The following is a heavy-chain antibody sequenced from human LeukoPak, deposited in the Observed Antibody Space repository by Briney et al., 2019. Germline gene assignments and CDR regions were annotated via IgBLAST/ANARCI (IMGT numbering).Heavy chain of an antibody. CDR1: GYSFTSYW. D-gene: IGHD3-10*01. J-gene: IGHJ6*04. Sequence: GESLKISCKGSGYSFTSYWIGWVRQMPGKGLEWMGIIYPGDSDTRYSPSFQGQVTISADKSISTAYLQWSSLKASDTAMYYCARLLRITVVRGHYGMDVWGKGTTVTVSS. CDR3: ARLLRITVVRGHYGMDV. V-gene: IGHV5-51*01. CDR2: IYPGDSDT.